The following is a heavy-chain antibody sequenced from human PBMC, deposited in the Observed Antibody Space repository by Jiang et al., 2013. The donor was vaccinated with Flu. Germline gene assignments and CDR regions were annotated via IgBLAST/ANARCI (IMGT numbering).Heavy chain of an antibody. D-gene: IGHD4-11*01. CDR3: ARTYTIHYYGMDV. CDR2: IDSDDDK. V-gene: IGHV2-70*13. Sequence: KPTQTLTLTCTFSGFSLSTRGMCVTWIRQPPGKALEWVAVIDSDDDKYYSTSLKTRLTISKDTSKNQVVLTMTNMDPVDTATYFCARTYTIHYYGMDVWGHGTSVTVSS. CDR1: GFSLSTRGMC. J-gene: IGHJ6*02.